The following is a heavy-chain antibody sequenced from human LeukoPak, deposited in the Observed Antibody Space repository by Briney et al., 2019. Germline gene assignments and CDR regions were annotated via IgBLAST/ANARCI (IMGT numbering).Heavy chain of an antibody. CDR1: GYTFTSYA. Sequence: ASVKVSCKASGYTFTSYAMNWVRQAPGQGLEWMGWINTNTGNPTYAQGFTGRFVFSLDTPVSTAYLQISSLKAEDTAVYYCARGGPYCSSTSCYTYNWFDPWGQGTLVTVSS. D-gene: IGHD2-2*02. CDR2: INTNTGNP. CDR3: ARGGPYCSSTSCYTYNWFDP. V-gene: IGHV7-4-1*02. J-gene: IGHJ5*02.